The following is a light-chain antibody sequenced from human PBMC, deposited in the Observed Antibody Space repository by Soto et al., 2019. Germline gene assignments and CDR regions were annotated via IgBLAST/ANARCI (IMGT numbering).Light chain of an antibody. CDR2: EGS. Sequence: QSALTQPASVSGSPGQSITISCTGTSSDVGNYDLVSWYQQLPGKAPKFILYEGSKRPSGVSNRFSGSKSGNTASLTISGLQAEDEADYYCCSYAGSTTYVFGTATKPTV. V-gene: IGLV2-23*01. CDR3: CSYAGSTTYV. CDR1: SSDVGNYDL. J-gene: IGLJ1*01.